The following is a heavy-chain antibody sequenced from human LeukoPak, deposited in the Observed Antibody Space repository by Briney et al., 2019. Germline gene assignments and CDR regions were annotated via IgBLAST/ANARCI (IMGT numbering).Heavy chain of an antibody. D-gene: IGHD6-6*01. CDR2: MNPNSGNT. J-gene: IGHJ5*02. CDR1: GYTFTSYD. V-gene: IGHV1-8*01. CDR3: ARGGLFRARGYNWFDP. Sequence: ASVKVSCKASGYTFTSYDINWVRQATGQGLEWMGWMNPNSGNTGYAQKFQGRVTMTRNTSISTAYMELSSLRSEDTAVYYCARGGLFRARGYNWFDPWGQGTLVTVSS.